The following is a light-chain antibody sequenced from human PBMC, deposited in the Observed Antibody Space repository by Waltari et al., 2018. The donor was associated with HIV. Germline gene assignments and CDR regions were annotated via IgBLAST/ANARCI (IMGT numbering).Light chain of an antibody. CDR2: EVS. CDR3: CSYAGSSTFNWV. CDR1: SSDVWSYKL. V-gene: IGLV2-23*02. J-gene: IGLJ3*02. Sequence: QSALTQHASVSGSPGQSITIPCTGTSSDVWSYKLFPWYQQHPGKAPKLMIYEVSKRPSGVSNRFSGSRSGNTASLTISGLQAEDEADYYCCSYAGSSTFNWVFGGGTKLTVL.